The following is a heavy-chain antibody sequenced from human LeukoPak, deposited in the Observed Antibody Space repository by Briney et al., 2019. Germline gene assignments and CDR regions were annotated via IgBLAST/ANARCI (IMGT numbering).Heavy chain of an antibody. J-gene: IGHJ6*03. CDR3: ARGVYDILTPSDYDYYYMDV. Sequence: ASVKVSCKASGYTFTTYYMHWVRQAPGQGLEWMRIINPSGGSTTSYAQKFQGRVTMTSDTSTSTVYMEVSSLRSEDTAVYYCARGVYDILTPSDYDYYYMDVWGKGTTVTISS. V-gene: IGHV1-46*01. D-gene: IGHD3-9*01. CDR2: INPSGGSTT. CDR1: GYTFTTYY.